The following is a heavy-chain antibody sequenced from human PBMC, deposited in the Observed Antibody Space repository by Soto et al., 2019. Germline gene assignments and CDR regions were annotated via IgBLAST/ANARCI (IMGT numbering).Heavy chain of an antibody. CDR1: GASVSSGGDS. CDR2: IHSSGST. V-gene: IGHV4-31*03. CDR3: ARVGSTNYFYAMDV. J-gene: IGHJ6*02. Sequence: QMQLQESGPGLVKPSQTLSLTCTVSGASVSSGGDSWSWIRQLPGERLEWIGYIHSSGSTYYNPSLKSRATISVDRSEKQFSLKLSSVTAADTAVYFCARVGSTNYFYAMDVWGQGTTVTVSS.